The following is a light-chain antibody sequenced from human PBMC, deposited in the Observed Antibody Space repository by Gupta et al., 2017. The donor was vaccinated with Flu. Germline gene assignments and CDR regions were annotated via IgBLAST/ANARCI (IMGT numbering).Light chain of an antibody. CDR3: LRYGGGAWM. CDR1: TGAVTSGNY. CDR2: NEN. J-gene: IGLJ3*02. Sequence: QPVVPQEPSLTVSPGGTVTLTCACSTGAVTSGNYPNWFRQKPGQAPRALIYNENNKHSWTPARFSGSLLGGNAALTLSGGQLEDEAEYFCLRYGGGAWMFGGGTKLNVL. V-gene: IGLV7-43*01.